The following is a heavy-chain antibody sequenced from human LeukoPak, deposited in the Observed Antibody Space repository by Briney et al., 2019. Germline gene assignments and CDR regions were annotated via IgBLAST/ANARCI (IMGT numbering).Heavy chain of an antibody. Sequence: SETLSLTCSVSGYSISSAYYWGWIRQPPGKGLEWIGTMYHSGSTNYNPSLKSRVTISVDTSKNQFSLKLSSVTAADTAVYYCARDSRSGFSNARQYYFDYWGQGTLVTVSS. J-gene: IGHJ4*02. CDR1: GYSISSAYY. CDR2: MYHSGST. V-gene: IGHV4-38-2*02. D-gene: IGHD3-10*01. CDR3: ARDSRSGFSNARQYYFDY.